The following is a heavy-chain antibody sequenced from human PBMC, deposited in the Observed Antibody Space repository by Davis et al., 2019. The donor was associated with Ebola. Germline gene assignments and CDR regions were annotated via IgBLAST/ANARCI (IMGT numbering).Heavy chain of an antibody. Sequence: GESLKISCAASGFTFSSYWMSWVRQAPWKGLEWVANIKQDGSEKYYVDSVKGRFTISRDNAKNSLYLQMNSLRAEDTAVYYCARVTTYYYDSSGYYYYYYGMDVWGKGTTVTVSS. CDR2: IKQDGSEK. D-gene: IGHD3-22*01. CDR1: GFTFSSYW. V-gene: IGHV3-7*01. J-gene: IGHJ6*04. CDR3: ARVTTYYYDSSGYYYYYYGMDV.